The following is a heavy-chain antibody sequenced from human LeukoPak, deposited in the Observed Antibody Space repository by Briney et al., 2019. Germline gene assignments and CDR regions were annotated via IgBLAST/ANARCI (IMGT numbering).Heavy chain of an antibody. J-gene: IGHJ4*02. CDR3: AKHEGSYFDKSGYTFEY. D-gene: IGHD3-22*01. Sequence: SDTLSLTCTVSAGSFNSSPYYWGWVRQPPGKGLEWIGSIHYSGNTYYNPSLKSRVTISVDTSRNQFSLKLSSVNAADRGIYYCAKHEGSYFDKSGYTFEYWGQGTLVTVSS. CDR2: IHYSGNT. V-gene: IGHV4-39*01. CDR1: AGSFNSSPYY.